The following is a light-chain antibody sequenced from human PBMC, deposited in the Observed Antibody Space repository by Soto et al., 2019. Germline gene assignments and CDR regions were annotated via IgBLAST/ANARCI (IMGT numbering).Light chain of an antibody. Sequence: QSALTQPPSVSGSPGQSITISCTGTSSDVGGYNYVSWYQQHPGKAPKLMIYDVSNRPSGVSNRFSGSKSGNTASLTISGLQAEDDDDYYCSSYTSSSTLVFGTGTKLTVL. V-gene: IGLV2-14*01. CDR2: DVS. CDR1: SSDVGGYNY. CDR3: SSYTSSSTLV. J-gene: IGLJ1*01.